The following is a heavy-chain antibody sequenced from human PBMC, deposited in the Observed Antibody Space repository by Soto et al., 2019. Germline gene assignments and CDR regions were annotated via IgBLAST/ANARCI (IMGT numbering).Heavy chain of an antibody. CDR1: GFTFSSYV. Sequence: EVQLLESGGDLVQPGGSLRLSCAASGFTFSSYVMTWVRQVPGMGLDWVSSISGSGAHTYYTDSVKGRFTISRDNSKNTLYLQMNSLRAEDTAIYYCAIVSNSENYGDYWGRGTLVTVSS. CDR2: ISGSGAHT. V-gene: IGHV3-23*01. D-gene: IGHD1-26*01. CDR3: AIVSNSENYGDY. J-gene: IGHJ4*02.